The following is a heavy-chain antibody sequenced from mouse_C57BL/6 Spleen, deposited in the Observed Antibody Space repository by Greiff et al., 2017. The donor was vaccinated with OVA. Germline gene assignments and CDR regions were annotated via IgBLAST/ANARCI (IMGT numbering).Heavy chain of an antibody. J-gene: IGHJ3*01. CDR1: GYSFTGYY. V-gene: IGHV1-42*01. Sequence: DVQLQESGPELVKPGASVKISCKASGYSFTGYYMNWVKQSPEKSLEWIGEINPSTGGTTYNQKFKAKATLTVDKSSSTAYMQLKSLTSEDSAVYYCARRGYGSSYGAWFAYWGQGTLVTVSA. CDR3: ARRGYGSSYGAWFAY. D-gene: IGHD1-1*01. CDR2: INPSTGGT.